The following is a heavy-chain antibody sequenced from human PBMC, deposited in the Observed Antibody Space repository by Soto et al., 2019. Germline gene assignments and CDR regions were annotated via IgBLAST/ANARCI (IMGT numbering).Heavy chain of an antibody. J-gene: IGHJ5*02. V-gene: IGHV4-31*03. CDR3: VKDPSPKPTTVVTPGWFDP. Sequence: PSETLSLTCTVSGGSIRDGGYYWSWIRQRPGQGLEWLGYIYYTGSTYYNPSLKSRLTISVDMSRSQFSLRLTSLTAADTAVYYCVKDPSPKPTTVVTPGWFDPWGRGILVPVSS. CDR1: GGSIRDGGYY. D-gene: IGHD4-17*01. CDR2: IYYTGST.